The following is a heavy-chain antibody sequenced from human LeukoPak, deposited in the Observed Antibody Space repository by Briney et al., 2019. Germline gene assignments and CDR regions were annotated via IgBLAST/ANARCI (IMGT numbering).Heavy chain of an antibody. CDR1: GGSISSGDYY. Sequence: SETLSLTCTVSGGSISSGDYYWSWIRQPPGKGLEWIAYMYYSGSTYYNPSLKSRVTMSADTSQNQLSLNLSSVTAADTAVYYCARPYYYDSRIDPWGQGILVTVSS. D-gene: IGHD3-22*01. CDR2: MYYSGST. J-gene: IGHJ5*02. CDR3: ARPYYYDSRIDP. V-gene: IGHV4-30-4*01.